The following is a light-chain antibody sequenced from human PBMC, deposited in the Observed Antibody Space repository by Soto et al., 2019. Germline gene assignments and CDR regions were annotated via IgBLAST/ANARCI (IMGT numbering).Light chain of an antibody. Sequence: IVRTQSRSTLSVSPEERAALSCRASQSVSSNLAWYQQKPGQAPRLVIYAASNRATGIPDRFSGSGSGTDFTLTISSLEPEDFAVYYCQQYGSSPLWTFAHGTKVDIK. CDR2: AAS. J-gene: IGKJ1*01. CDR3: QQYGSSPLWT. CDR1: QSVSSN. V-gene: IGKV3-20*01.